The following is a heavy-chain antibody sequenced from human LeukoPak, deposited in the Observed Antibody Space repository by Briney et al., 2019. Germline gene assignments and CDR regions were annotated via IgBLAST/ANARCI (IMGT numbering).Heavy chain of an antibody. CDR1: GYTFTGYH. CDR3: ARAPYSGRGFDP. D-gene: IGHD1-26*01. J-gene: IGHJ5*02. CDR2: INPNSGGT. V-gene: IGHV1-2*06. Sequence: ASVKVSCKASGYTFTGYHMHWVRQAPGQGLGWMGRINPNSGGTNYAQKFQGRVTMTRDTSISTAYMELSRLRSDDTAVYYCARAPYSGRGFDPWGQGTLVTVSS.